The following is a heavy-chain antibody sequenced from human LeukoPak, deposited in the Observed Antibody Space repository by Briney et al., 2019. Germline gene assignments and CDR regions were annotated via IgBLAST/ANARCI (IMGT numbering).Heavy chain of an antibody. D-gene: IGHD1-26*01. J-gene: IGHJ6*03. Sequence: KAGGSLRLSCAASGFPFSTYNMNWVRQAPGKGLEWVSSITSSSSYIYYADSVKGRFTISRDNAKNSLYLQMNSLRAEDTAVYYCARDPYSGRYGDYYYYYMDVWGKGNTVTISS. CDR1: GFPFSTYN. CDR3: ARDPYSGRYGDYYYYYMDV. V-gene: IGHV3-21*01. CDR2: ITSSSSYI.